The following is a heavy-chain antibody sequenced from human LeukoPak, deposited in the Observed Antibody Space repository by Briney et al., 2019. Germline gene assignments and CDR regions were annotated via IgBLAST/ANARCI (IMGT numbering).Heavy chain of an antibody. CDR3: ARDLVRGTSDY. J-gene: IGHJ4*02. V-gene: IGHV3-11*06. CDR2: ISSGSSYT. CDR1: GFTFSDYY. D-gene: IGHD3-10*01. Sequence: GGSLRLSCAASGFTFSDYYMSWIRQAPGKGLQWVSYISSGSSYTNYVDSVKGRFTISRDNAKNSLYLQMNSLRAEDTAVCYCARDLVRGTSDYWGQGTLVTVSS.